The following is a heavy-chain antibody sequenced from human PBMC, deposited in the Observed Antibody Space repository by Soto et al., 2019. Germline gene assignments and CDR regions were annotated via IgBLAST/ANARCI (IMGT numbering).Heavy chain of an antibody. CDR2: IYYSGST. J-gene: IGHJ6*02. CDR1: GGSISSSSYY. V-gene: IGHV4-39*02. Sequence: PSETLSLTCTVSGGSISSSSYYWGWIRQPPGKGLEWIGSIYYSGSTYYNPSLKSRVTISVDTSKNQFSLKLSSVTAADTAVYYCARGGRYYYGSGRGNYYYGMDVWGQGTTVTVSS. D-gene: IGHD3-10*01. CDR3: ARGGRYYYGSGRGNYYYGMDV.